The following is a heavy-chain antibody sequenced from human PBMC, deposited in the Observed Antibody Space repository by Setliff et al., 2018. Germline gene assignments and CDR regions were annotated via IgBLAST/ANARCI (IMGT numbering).Heavy chain of an antibody. CDR1: GFSLSDGRVG. V-gene: IGHV2-26*03. CDR3: ARIGTSSVLYGMDV. J-gene: IGHJ6*02. D-gene: IGHD3-22*01. CDR2: IFSMDQK. Sequence: SGPTLVNPTETLTLTCTISGFSLSDGRVGVTWIRQPPGKALEWLATIFSMDQKSYSTSLESRLLISKDTSATQVVLMMTNMNPVDTGTYYCARIGTSSVLYGMDVWGQGTTVTVSS.